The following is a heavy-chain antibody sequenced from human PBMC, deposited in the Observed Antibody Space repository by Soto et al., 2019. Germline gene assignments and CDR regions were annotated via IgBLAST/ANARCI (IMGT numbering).Heavy chain of an antibody. V-gene: IGHV5-10-1*01. Sequence: PGESLKISCKGSGYSFTSYWISWVRPMPGKGLEWMGRIDPSDSYTNYSPSFQGHVNISADKSISTAYLQWSSLKASDTAMYYCATPAGIAARTDYYYYGMDVWGQGTTVTVSS. J-gene: IGHJ6*02. D-gene: IGHD6-13*01. CDR1: GYSFTSYW. CDR3: ATPAGIAARTDYYYYGMDV. CDR2: IDPSDSYT.